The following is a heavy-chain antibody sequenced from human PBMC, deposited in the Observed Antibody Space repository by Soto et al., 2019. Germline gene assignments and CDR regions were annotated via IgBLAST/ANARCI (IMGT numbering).Heavy chain of an antibody. CDR3: ATRFSSGRSRDNSLDP. D-gene: IGHD3-22*01. CDR1: GFPFDSFA. J-gene: IGHJ5*02. CDR2: ISGNGGTS. Sequence: GGSLRLSCAASGFPFDSFAMNWLRQAPGRGLEWVAIISGNGGTSYYSASVRGRFTVSRDNSKSTLYLQMTGLRGDDNAVYFCATRFSSGRSRDNSLDPWGQGTLVTVSS. V-gene: IGHV3-23*01.